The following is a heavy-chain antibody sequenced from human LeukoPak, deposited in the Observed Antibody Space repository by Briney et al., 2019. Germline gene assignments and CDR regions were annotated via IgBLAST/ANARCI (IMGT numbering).Heavy chain of an antibody. CDR2: NSENT. D-gene: IGHD5-18*01. CDR3: ARSHKAMAGEGLFDY. Sequence: PSETLSLTCTVSGDSISSYYWSWIRQPPGKGLEWIGYNSENTNYNPSLKSRVTISVDTSKNQFSLKLSSVTAADTAVYYCARSHKAMAGEGLFDYWGQGTLVTVSS. V-gene: IGHV4-59*01. J-gene: IGHJ4*02. CDR1: GDSISSYY.